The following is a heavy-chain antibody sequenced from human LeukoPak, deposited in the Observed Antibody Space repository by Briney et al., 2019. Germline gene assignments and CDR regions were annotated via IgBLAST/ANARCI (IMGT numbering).Heavy chain of an antibody. CDR2: IYTSGST. CDR1: GGSLSSGSYY. V-gene: IGHV4-61*02. Sequence: SETLSLTCTVSGGSLSSGSYYWSWIRPPAGKGLEWIGRIYTSGSTNYNPSLKSRVTISVDTSKNQFSLKLSSVTAADTAVYYCARVPVLRFLENPEHGGFDPWGQGTLVTVSS. CDR3: ARVPVLRFLENPEHGGFDP. J-gene: IGHJ5*02. D-gene: IGHD3-3*01.